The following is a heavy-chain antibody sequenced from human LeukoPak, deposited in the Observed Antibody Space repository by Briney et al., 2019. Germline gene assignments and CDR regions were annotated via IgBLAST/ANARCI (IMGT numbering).Heavy chain of an antibody. CDR3: ARDGPSRYYYDSSACLDY. Sequence: ASVKVSCKASGYTFTSYDINWVRQATGQGLEWMGWMNPNSGNTGYAQKFQGRVTITRNTSISTAYMELSSLRSEDTAVYYCARDGPSRYYYDSSACLDYWGQGTLVTVSS. J-gene: IGHJ4*02. D-gene: IGHD3-22*01. CDR1: GYTFTSYD. CDR2: MNPNSGNT. V-gene: IGHV1-8*03.